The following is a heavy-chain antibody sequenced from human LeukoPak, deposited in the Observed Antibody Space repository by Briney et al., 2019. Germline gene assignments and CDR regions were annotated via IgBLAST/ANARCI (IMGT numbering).Heavy chain of an antibody. CDR1: GGTFSSYA. D-gene: IGHD3-10*01. Sequence: ASVKVSCKASGGTFSSYAISWVRQAPGQGLEWMGGIIPIFGTANYAQKFQGRVTITADESTSTAYMELSSLRSEDTAVYYCARHLNGSGSSKYYYYGMDVWGKGTTVTVSS. CDR3: ARHLNGSGSSKYYYYGMDV. J-gene: IGHJ6*04. CDR2: IIPIFGTA. V-gene: IGHV1-69*13.